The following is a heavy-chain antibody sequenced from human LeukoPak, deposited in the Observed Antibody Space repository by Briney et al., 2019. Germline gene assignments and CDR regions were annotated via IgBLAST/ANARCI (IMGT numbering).Heavy chain of an antibody. J-gene: IGHJ6*03. Sequence: SVKVSCKASGGTFSSYAISWVRQAPGQGLEWMGGIIPIFGTANYAQKFQGRVTITADESTSTAYMELSSLRSEDTAVYYCAITIFGVVIMPRGYMDVWGKGTTVTVSS. CDR1: GGTFSSYA. D-gene: IGHD3-3*01. CDR3: AITIFGVVIMPRGYMDV. V-gene: IGHV1-69*01. CDR2: IIPIFGTA.